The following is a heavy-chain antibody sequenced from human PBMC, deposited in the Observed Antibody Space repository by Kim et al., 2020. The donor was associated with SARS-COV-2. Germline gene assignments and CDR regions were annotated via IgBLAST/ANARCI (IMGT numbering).Heavy chain of an antibody. CDR1: GFTFSDYY. CDR3: SAGYSSSWYFPWLY. D-gene: IGHD6-13*01. V-gene: IGHV3-11*04. CDR2: ISSSGSTI. J-gene: IGHJ4*02. Sequence: GGSLRLSCAASGFTFSDYYMSWIRQAPGKGLEWVSYISSSGSTIYYADSVKGRFTISRDNAKNSLYPQMNSLRAEDTAVYYCSAGYSSSWYFPWLYWGQGTLVTVSS.